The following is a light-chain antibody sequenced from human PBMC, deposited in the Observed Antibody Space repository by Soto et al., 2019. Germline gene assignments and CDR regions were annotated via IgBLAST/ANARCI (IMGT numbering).Light chain of an antibody. V-gene: IGKV3-15*01. Sequence: EIVMTQSAGTLSGSAGERATLSWGASQNIRSNLAWYQQKPGQAPRLLIYETSIRAPGIPARFSGSGSGTEFTLTISSLQSEDFAVYHCQQYNNWPPFTFGPGTKVDIK. CDR2: ETS. CDR3: QQYNNWPPFT. J-gene: IGKJ3*01. CDR1: QNIRSN.